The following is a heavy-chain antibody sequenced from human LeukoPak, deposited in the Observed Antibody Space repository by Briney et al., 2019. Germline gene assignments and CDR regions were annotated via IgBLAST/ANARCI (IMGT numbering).Heavy chain of an antibody. V-gene: IGHV4-59*12. CDR2: IYYSGST. Sequence: PSETLSLTCTVSGGSISSYYWSWIRQPPGKGLEWIGYIYYSGSTNYNPSLKSRVTISVDTSKNQLSLKLSSVTAADTAVYYCARGAVAGLDYWGQGTLVTVSS. J-gene: IGHJ4*02. D-gene: IGHD6-19*01. CDR3: ARGAVAGLDY. CDR1: GGSISSYY.